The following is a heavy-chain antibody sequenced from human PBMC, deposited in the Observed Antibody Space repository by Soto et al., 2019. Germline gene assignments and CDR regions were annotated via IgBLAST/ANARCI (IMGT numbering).Heavy chain of an antibody. D-gene: IGHD5-12*01. CDR2: IYHSGNT. J-gene: IGHJ4*02. CDR3: ARDPRAYSGSFDS. Sequence: SEPLSLTCAFSGRPISTSYWWSWVRQPPGKGLEWIGEIYHSGNTNYNPSLKSRVTISVDKSKNQFSLKLSSVTAADTAMYYCARDPRAYSGSFDSWGQGTLVT. CDR1: GRPISTSYW. V-gene: IGHV4-4*02.